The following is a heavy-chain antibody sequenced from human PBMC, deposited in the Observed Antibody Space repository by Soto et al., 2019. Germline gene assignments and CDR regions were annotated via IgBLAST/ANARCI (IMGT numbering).Heavy chain of an antibody. V-gene: IGHV1-18*01. D-gene: IGHD2-2*01. Sequence: QVQLVQSGAEVKKPGASVKVSCKASGYTFTSYGISWVRQAPGQGLEWMGWISAYNGNTNYAQKLQGRVTMTTDTSTSTAYIELRSLRSDDTAVYYCARALEDIVVVPAAMANYYYGMDVWGQGTTVTVSS. CDR1: GYTFTSYG. CDR2: ISAYNGNT. J-gene: IGHJ6*02. CDR3: ARALEDIVVVPAAMANYYYGMDV.